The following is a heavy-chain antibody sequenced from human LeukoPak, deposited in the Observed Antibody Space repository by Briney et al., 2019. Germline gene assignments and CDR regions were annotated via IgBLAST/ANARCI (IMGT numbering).Heavy chain of an antibody. V-gene: IGHV1-69*01. D-gene: IGHD5-18*01. CDR2: IIPIFGTA. J-gene: IGHJ6*02. CDR3: ARPSRGYSYGFKLRPPQTLGMDV. CDR1: GGTFSSYA. Sequence: SVKVSCKASGGTFSSYAISWVRQAPGQGLEWMGGIIPIFGTANYAQKFQGRVTITADESTSTAYMELSSLRSEDTAVYYCARPSRGYSYGFKLRPPQTLGMDVWGQGTTVTVSS.